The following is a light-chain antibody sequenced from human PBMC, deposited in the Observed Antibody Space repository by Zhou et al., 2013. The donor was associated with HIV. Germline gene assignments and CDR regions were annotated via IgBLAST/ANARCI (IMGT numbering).Light chain of an antibody. CDR2: GAS. V-gene: IGKV1-9*01. Sequence: QLTQSPYSLSASVGDRIIITCRASQDISNYLAWYRQKPGKAPELLIYGASTLQSGVPSRFSGSGSGTDFTLTISSLQPEDFATYYCLQFKVHPRNFGQGTKLE. CDR1: QDISNY. CDR3: LQFKVHPRN. J-gene: IGKJ2*01.